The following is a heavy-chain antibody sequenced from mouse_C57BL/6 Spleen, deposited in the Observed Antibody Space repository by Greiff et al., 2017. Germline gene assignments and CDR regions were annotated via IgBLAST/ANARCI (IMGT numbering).Heavy chain of an antibody. D-gene: IGHD2-10*01. CDR2: IYPGGGYT. V-gene: IGHV1-63*01. Sequence: VKLQESGAELVRPGTSVKMSCKASGYTFTNYWIGWAKQRPGHGLEWIGDIYPGGGYTNYNEKFKGKATLTADKSSSTAYMQFSSLTSEDSAIYYCARTYYGHAMDYWGQGTSVTVSS. CDR1: GYTFTNYW. J-gene: IGHJ4*01. CDR3: ARTYYGHAMDY.